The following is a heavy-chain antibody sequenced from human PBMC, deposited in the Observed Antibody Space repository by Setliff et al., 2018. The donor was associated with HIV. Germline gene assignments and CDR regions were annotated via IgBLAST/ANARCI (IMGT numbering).Heavy chain of an antibody. V-gene: IGHV4-34*01. D-gene: IGHD3-3*01. CDR2: INHNGTT. Sequence: SETLSLTCAVYGVSFNSYYWTWIRQPPGKGLEWIGEINHNGTTSYNSSLKSRVTMSIDTSKSQFSLKLSSVTAADTAVYYCARGANFYIPRKRIFDHWGQGVLVTVSS. J-gene: IGHJ4*02. CDR1: GVSFNSYY. CDR3: ARGANFYIPRKRIFDH.